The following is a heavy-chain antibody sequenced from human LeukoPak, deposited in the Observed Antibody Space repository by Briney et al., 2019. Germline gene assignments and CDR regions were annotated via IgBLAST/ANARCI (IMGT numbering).Heavy chain of an antibody. V-gene: IGHV3-11*06. Sequence: PGGSLRLSCAASGFTFSDYYMSWIRQAPGKGLEWVSYISSSSSYTNYADSVKGRFTISRDNAKNSLYLQMNSLRAEDTAVYYCARDSSGWYDLDYWGQGTLVTVSS. CDR3: ARDSSGWYDLDY. CDR2: ISSSSSYT. J-gene: IGHJ4*02. D-gene: IGHD6-19*01. CDR1: GFTFSDYY.